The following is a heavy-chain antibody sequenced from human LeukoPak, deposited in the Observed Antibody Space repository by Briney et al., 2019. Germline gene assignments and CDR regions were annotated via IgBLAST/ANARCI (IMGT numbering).Heavy chain of an antibody. D-gene: IGHD2-21*02. V-gene: IGHV3-23*01. CDR3: AKDVVVTAIISPLDY. CDR2: ISGSGGST. J-gene: IGHJ4*02. CDR1: GFTFSSYA. Sequence: GGSLGLSCAASGFTFSSYAMSWVRQAPGKGLEWVSAISGSGGSTYYADSVKGRFTISRDNSKNTLYLQMNSLRAEDTAVYYCAKDVVVTAIISPLDYWGQGTLVTVSS.